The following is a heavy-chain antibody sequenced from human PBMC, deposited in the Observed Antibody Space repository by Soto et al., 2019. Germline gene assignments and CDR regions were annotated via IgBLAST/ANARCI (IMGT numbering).Heavy chain of an antibody. CDR1: GFAFSSYE. J-gene: IGHJ3*01. CDR2: MSSGGGTI. Sequence: EVQLVESGGGLVQPGGSLRLSCAASGFAFSSYEMDWVRQAPGKGLEWIAYMSSGGGTIYYADSVKGRFTISRDNARDSLYLEMNSLRVEDTAIYYCAKAKTVTDSGYDAFDVWGQGTMVTVS. D-gene: IGHD5-12*01. V-gene: IGHV3-48*03. CDR3: AKAKTVTDSGYDAFDV.